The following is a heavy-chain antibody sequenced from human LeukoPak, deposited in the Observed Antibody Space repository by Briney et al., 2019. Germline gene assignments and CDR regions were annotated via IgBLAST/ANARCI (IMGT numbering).Heavy chain of an antibody. D-gene: IGHD3-10*01. V-gene: IGHV3-30*01. CDR1: GFTFSSNA. CDR3: ARDSTYYYDSGSSGPHYFDY. Sequence: GGSLRLSCAASGFTFSSNAMHWVRQAPGKGLEWVAVISYDGGITYYADSVKGRFTISRDNSQNTLYLQLNSLRAEDMAVYYCARDSTYYYDSGSSGPHYFDYWGQGTLVTVSS. CDR2: ISYDGGIT. J-gene: IGHJ4*02.